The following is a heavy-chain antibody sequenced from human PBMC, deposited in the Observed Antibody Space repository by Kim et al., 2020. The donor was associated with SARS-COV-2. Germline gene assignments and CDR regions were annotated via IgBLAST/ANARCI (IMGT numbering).Heavy chain of an antibody. CDR3: AKVSQVGDYDSAMDV. CDR1: GFIFDDYA. J-gene: IGHJ6*02. CDR2: ITWNSGTI. D-gene: IGHD1-26*01. Sequence: GGSLRLSCAASGFIFDDYAIHWVRQAPGKGLEWVSGITWNSGTIGYADSVKGRFTISRDNAKNSLFLQMNSLRPEDTALYYCAKVSQVGDYDSAMDVGGRGTTGTASS. V-gene: IGHV3-9*01.